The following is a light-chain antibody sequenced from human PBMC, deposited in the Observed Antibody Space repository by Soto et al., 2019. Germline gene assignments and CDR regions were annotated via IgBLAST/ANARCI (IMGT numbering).Light chain of an antibody. CDR3: SSYTISSTPYV. V-gene: IGLV2-14*01. J-gene: IGLJ1*01. Sequence: QSALTQPASVSGSPGQSITISCTGTSSDVGGYNYVSWYQQHPGKAPKLMIYEVSNRPSGVSNRFSGSKSGNTASLTISGLQAEDEADYYCSSYTISSTPYVFGPGTKLTVL. CDR1: SSDVGGYNY. CDR2: EVS.